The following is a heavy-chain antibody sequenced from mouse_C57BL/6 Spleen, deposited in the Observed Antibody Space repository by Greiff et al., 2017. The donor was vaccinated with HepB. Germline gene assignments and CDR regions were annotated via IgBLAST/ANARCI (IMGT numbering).Heavy chain of an antibody. D-gene: IGHD3-2*02. Sequence: EVKLMESGPGLVKPSQSLSLTCSVTGYSITSGYYWNWIRQFPGNKLEWMGYISYDGSNNYNPSLKNRISITRDTSKNQFFLKLNSVTTEDTATYYCARDAVTAQATRAYWGQGTLVTVSA. CDR2: ISYDGSN. CDR3: ARDAVTAQATRAY. CDR1: GYSITSGYY. J-gene: IGHJ3*01. V-gene: IGHV3-6*01.